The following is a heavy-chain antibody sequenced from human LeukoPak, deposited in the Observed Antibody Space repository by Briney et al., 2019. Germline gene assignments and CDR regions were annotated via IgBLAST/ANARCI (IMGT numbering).Heavy chain of an antibody. Sequence: GGSLTLSCAASGFTFSSYAMSWVRQAPGKGLEWVSAISGSGGSTYYADSMKGRFTISRDNSKNTLYLQMNSLRAEDTAVYYCAKDKVGWTSDYWGQGTLVTVSS. CDR1: GFTFSSYA. D-gene: IGHD2-15*01. CDR2: ISGSGGST. J-gene: IGHJ4*02. CDR3: AKDKVGWTSDY. V-gene: IGHV3-23*01.